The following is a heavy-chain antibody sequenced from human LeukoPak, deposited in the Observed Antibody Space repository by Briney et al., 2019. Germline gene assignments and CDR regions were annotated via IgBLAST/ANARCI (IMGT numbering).Heavy chain of an antibody. Sequence: PGGSLRLSCAASGFTFSSYAMSWVRQAPGRGLEWVSAISGSGGSTYYADSVKGRFTISRDNSKNTLYLQMNSLRAEDTAVYYCAKDGYCTNGVCYTWNYSFDYWGQGTLVTVSS. CDR3: AKDGYCTNGVCYTWNYSFDY. CDR2: ISGSGGST. D-gene: IGHD2-8*01. V-gene: IGHV3-23*01. J-gene: IGHJ4*02. CDR1: GFTFSSYA.